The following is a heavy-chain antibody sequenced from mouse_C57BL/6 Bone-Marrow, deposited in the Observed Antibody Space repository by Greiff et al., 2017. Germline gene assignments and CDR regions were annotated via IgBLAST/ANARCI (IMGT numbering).Heavy chain of an antibody. J-gene: IGHJ3*01. D-gene: IGHD1-1*01. CDR3: APHYYGSSFQDAY. V-gene: IGHV1-26*01. CDR1: GYTFTDYY. Sequence: EVQLQQSGPELVKPGASVKISCKASGYTFTDYYMNWVKQSHGKSLEWIGDINTNNGGTSYNQKFKGKATLTVDKSSSTAYMELRSLTSEDSAVYYCAPHYYGSSFQDAYWGQGTLVTVSA. CDR2: INTNNGGT.